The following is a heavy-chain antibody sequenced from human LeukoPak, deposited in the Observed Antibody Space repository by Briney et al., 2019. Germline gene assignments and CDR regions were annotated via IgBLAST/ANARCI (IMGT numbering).Heavy chain of an antibody. D-gene: IGHD3-22*01. CDR2: INPNSGGT. Sequence: ASVKVSCKASGYTFTGYYMHWVRQAPGQGLEWMGRINPNSGGTNYAQKFQGRVAMTRDTSISTAYMELSRLRSDDTAVYYCARGYYYDSSGYYGYWGQGTLVTVSS. J-gene: IGHJ4*02. V-gene: IGHV1-2*06. CDR1: GYTFTGYY. CDR3: ARGYYYDSSGYYGY.